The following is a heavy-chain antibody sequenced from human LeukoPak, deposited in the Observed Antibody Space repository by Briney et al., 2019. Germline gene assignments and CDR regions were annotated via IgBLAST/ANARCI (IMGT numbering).Heavy chain of an antibody. J-gene: IGHJ4*02. CDR2: ISSNSRTT. CDR1: GFTFSSYS. V-gene: IGHV3-48*02. D-gene: IGHD4-17*01. CDR3: AYYGDHEGRGGY. Sequence: GGSLRLSCAASGFTFSSYSMNWVRQAPGKGLEWVSYISSNSRTTHYADSVKGRFTISRDNAKNSVYLQMNSLRDEDTAVYYCAYYGDHEGRGGYWGQGTLVTVSS.